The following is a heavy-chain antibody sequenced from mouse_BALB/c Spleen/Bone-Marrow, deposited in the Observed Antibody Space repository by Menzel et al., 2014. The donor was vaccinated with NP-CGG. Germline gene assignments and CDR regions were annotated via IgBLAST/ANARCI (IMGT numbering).Heavy chain of an antibody. D-gene: IGHD3-2*01. V-gene: IGHV5-9-4*01. CDR2: ISSGGSYT. J-gene: IGHJ3*01. Sequence: EVQRVESGGGLVKPEGSLKLSCAASGFTFSSYAMSWVRQSPEKRLEWVAEISSGGSYTYYPDTVTGRFTISRDNAKHTLYLEMSSLRSEDTAMYYCAREVRQVPWFAYWGQGTLVTVSA. CDR3: AREVRQVPWFAY. CDR1: GFTFSSYA.